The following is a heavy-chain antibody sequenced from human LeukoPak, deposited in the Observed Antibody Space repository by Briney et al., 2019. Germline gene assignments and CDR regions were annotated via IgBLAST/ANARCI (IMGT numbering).Heavy chain of an antibody. CDR3: ARVRAGSRTLYYFDY. CDR1: GFTFSSYA. CDR2: ISGSGGST. J-gene: IGHJ4*02. Sequence: PGGSLRLSCAASGFTFSSYAMSWVRQAPGKGLEWVSAISGSGGSTYYADSVKGRFTISRDNSKNTLYLQMNSLRAEDTAVYYCARVRAGSRTLYYFDYWGQGTLVTVSS. D-gene: IGHD2-2*01. V-gene: IGHV3-23*01.